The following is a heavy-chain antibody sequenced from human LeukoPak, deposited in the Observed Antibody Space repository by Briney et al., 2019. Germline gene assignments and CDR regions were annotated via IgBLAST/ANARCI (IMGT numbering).Heavy chain of an antibody. J-gene: IGHJ6*02. CDR1: GFTFSSYS. D-gene: IGHD3-10*01. CDR3: ARGPLWFGELFPPLYYGMDV. V-gene: IGHV3-21*01. CDR2: ISSSSSYI. Sequence: GGSLRPSCAASGFTFSSYSMNWVRQAPGKGLEWVSSISSSSSYIYYADSVKGRFTISRDNAKNSLYLQMNSLRAEDTAVYYCARGPLWFGELFPPLYYGMDVWGQGTTVTVSS.